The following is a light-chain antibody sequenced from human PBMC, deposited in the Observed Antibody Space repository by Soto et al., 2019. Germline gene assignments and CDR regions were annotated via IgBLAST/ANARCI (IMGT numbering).Light chain of an antibody. V-gene: IGLV2-14*01. Sequence: QSALIQPASVSGSPGQSITISCTGTSRDVGGSNYVSWYQHHPHRAPKLLINEVSYRPSGVSSRFSGSKSGNTASLTISGLQAEDEADYYCSSYTSSNTLEVFGVGTKLTVL. CDR2: EVS. CDR3: SSYTSSNTLEV. J-gene: IGLJ1*01. CDR1: SRDVGGSNY.